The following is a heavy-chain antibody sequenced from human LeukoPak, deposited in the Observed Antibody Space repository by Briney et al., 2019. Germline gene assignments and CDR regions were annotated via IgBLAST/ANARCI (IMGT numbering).Heavy chain of an antibody. CDR2: ISSSGSTI. D-gene: IGHD6-13*01. J-gene: IGHJ4*02. Sequence: KAGGSLRLSCAASGLTFSDYYMSWIRQAPGKGLEWVSYISSSGSTIYYADSVKGRFTISRDNAKNSLYLQMNSLRAEDTAVYYCASERGIAAAGSFDYWGQGTLVTVSS. V-gene: IGHV3-11*04. CDR3: ASERGIAAAGSFDY. CDR1: GLTFSDYY.